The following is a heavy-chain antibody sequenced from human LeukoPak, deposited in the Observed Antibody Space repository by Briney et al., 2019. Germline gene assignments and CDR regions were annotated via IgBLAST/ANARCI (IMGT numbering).Heavy chain of an antibody. D-gene: IGHD1-26*01. CDR2: ISSSGSTI. J-gene: IGHJ6*03. CDR1: GFTFSDYY. V-gene: IGHV3-11*01. CDR3: ASAIVGATPLNYYYYMDV. Sequence: GGSLRLSCAASGFTFSDYYMSWIRQAPGKGLEWVSHISSSGSTIYYADSVKGRFTISRDNAKNSLYLQMNSLRAEDTAVYYCASAIVGATPLNYYYYMDVWGKGTTVTISS.